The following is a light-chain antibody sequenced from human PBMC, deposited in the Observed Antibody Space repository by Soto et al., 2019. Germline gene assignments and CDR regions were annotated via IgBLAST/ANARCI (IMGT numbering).Light chain of an antibody. V-gene: IGKV1-5*03. J-gene: IGKJ1*01. CDR2: KAS. CDR1: QSISSW. CDR3: QQYNTVWT. Sequence: DIQMTQSPSTLSASVGDRVTITCRASQSISSWLAWYQQKPGKAPKLLIYKASSLESGVPSRFSGSGSGTEFTLTISSLQAYDVSTYDCQQYNTVWTFCQGTKVEIK.